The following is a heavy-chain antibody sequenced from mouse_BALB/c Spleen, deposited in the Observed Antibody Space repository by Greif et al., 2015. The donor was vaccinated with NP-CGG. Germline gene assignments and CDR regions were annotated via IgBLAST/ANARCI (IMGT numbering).Heavy chain of an antibody. D-gene: IGHD2-2*01. CDR1: GYTFTDYA. Sequence: VQGVESGAELVRPGVSVKISCKGSGYTFTDYAMHWVKQSHAKSLEWIGVISTYYGDASYNQKFKGKATMTVDKSSSTAYMELARLTSEDSAIYYCAREDGYDVFAYWGQGTLVTVSA. CDR2: ISTYYGDA. J-gene: IGHJ3*01. V-gene: IGHV1S137*01. CDR3: AREDGYDVFAY.